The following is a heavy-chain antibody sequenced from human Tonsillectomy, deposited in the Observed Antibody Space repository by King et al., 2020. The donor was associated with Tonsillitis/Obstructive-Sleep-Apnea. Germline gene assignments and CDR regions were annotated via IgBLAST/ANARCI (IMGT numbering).Heavy chain of an antibody. CDR3: ASGYCSGGSCYSPEA. V-gene: IGHV1-69*01. Sequence: QLVQSGAEVKKPGSSVKVSCKASGGTFSSYAISWVRQAPGQGLEWMGGIIPIFGTANYAQKFQGGVTITADETPSTAYMGLSSLRSEDTAVYYCASGYCSGGSCYSPEAWGQGTLVTVSS. CDR2: IIPIFGTA. CDR1: GGTFSSYA. D-gene: IGHD2-15*01. J-gene: IGHJ4*02.